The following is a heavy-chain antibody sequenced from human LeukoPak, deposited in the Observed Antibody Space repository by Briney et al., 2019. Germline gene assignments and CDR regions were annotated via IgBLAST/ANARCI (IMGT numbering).Heavy chain of an antibody. V-gene: IGHV1-69*13. J-gene: IGHJ6*02. CDR3: VLGGYYVARAPSYYYGMDV. CDR2: IIPIFGTA. Sequence: SVKVSCKASGYTFTGYHMHWVRQAPGQGLEWMGGIIPIFGTANYAQKFQGRVTITADESTSTAYMELSSLRSEDTAVYYCVLGGYYVARAPSYYYGMDVWGQGTTVTVSS. CDR1: GYTFTGYH. D-gene: IGHD3-3*01.